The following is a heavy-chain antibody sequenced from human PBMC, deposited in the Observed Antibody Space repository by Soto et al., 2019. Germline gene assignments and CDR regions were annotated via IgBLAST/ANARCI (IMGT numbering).Heavy chain of an antibody. CDR2: INPNSGGT. V-gene: IGHV1-2*04. D-gene: IGHD3-16*01. Sequence: QVRLVQSGPEVRKPGASVKISCEASEYSFTGHYLHWVRQAPGHGLEWMGWINPNSGGTNYAQKFQDWISITRDKALSTVYMDLSSLRSEDTAMYYCAKSDGAEENDAFDIWGQGTMISVS. CDR1: EYSFTGHY. J-gene: IGHJ3*02. CDR3: AKSDGAEENDAFDI.